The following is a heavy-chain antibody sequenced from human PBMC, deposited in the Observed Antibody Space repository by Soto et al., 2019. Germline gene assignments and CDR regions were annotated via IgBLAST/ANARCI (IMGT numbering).Heavy chain of an antibody. CDR3: TTASGANYDFWSGYFS. V-gene: IGHV3-15*01. J-gene: IGHJ4*02. Sequence: PGGSLRLSCAASGFTFSNAWMTWVRQAPGKGLEWVGRVKSKADGGTTDYAAPVKGRFTISRDDSKNSLHLQMNSLKTEDTGVYYCTTASGANYDFWSGYFSWGQGTLVTVSS. CDR2: VKSKADGGTT. CDR1: GFTFSNAW. D-gene: IGHD3-3*01.